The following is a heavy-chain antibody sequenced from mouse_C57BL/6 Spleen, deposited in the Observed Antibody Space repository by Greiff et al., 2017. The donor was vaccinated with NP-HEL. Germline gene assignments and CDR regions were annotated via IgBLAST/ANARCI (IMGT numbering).Heavy chain of an antibody. J-gene: IGHJ1*03. CDR1: GYTFTDYY. Sequence: QVHVKQSGAELVKPGASVKISCKASGYTFTDYYINWVKQRPGQGLEWIGKLGPGSGSTYYNEKFKGKATLTADKSSSTAYMQLSSLTSEDSAVYFCARVYDGFYWYFDVWGTGTTVTVSS. V-gene: IGHV1-77*01. D-gene: IGHD2-3*01. CDR3: ARVYDGFYWYFDV. CDR2: LGPGSGST.